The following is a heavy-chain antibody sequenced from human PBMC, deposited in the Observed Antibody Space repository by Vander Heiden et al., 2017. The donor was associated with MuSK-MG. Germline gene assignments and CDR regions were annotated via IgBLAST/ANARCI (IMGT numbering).Heavy chain of an antibody. Sequence: QVQLVQSGAEVKKPGASVKVSCKASGYTFTGYYMHWVRQAPGQGLEWMGWINPNSGGTNYAQKFQGWVTMTRDTSISTAYMELRRLRSDDTAVYYCARAPAAAENWFDPWGQGTLVTVS. J-gene: IGHJ5*02. CDR3: ARAPAAAENWFDP. D-gene: IGHD6-13*01. CDR2: INPNSGGT. CDR1: GYTFTGYY. V-gene: IGHV1-2*04.